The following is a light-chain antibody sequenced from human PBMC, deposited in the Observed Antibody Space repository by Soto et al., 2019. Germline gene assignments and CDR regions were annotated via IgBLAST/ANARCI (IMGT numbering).Light chain of an antibody. CDR3: QHRSNWPLT. J-gene: IGKJ4*01. CDR2: DAS. V-gene: IGKV3-11*01. Sequence: EIVLTQSPATLSLSPGERATLSCRTSQSVDSYLAWYQQKPGQAPRLLIYDASNRATGIPARFSGSGSGTDFTLTISSLEPEDFAVYYCQHRSNWPLTFGGGTKVESK. CDR1: QSVDSY.